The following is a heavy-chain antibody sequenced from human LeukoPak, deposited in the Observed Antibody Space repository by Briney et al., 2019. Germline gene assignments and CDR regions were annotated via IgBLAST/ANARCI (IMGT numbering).Heavy chain of an antibody. CDR1: GYTFTSYG. Sequence: GASVKVSCKTSGYTFTSYGVSWVRQAPGQGLEWMGWISGYNGNTNYAQKYRGRVTMTIDTSTSTVYMELRSLRSDDTAVYYCARDNSGSCRENWGQGTLVTVSS. V-gene: IGHV1-18*01. CDR2: ISGYNGNT. J-gene: IGHJ4*02. D-gene: IGHD6-13*01. CDR3: ARDNSGSCREN.